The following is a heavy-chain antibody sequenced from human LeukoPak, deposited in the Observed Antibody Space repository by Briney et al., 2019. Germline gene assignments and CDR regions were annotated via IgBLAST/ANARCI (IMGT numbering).Heavy chain of an antibody. CDR1: DFNISPYW. V-gene: IGHV3-53*01. CDR2: ISDGDRT. J-gene: IGHJ6*02. Sequence: GGSLRLSCAASDFNISPYWMSWVRQAPGKGLEWVPLISDGDRTDYPESVKGRFIISRDISKNAVYLQMTSLRAEDTAVYYCAQDRGARYPFGMDVWGQGTTVTVSS. CDR3: AQDRGARYPFGMDV. D-gene: IGHD2-2*01.